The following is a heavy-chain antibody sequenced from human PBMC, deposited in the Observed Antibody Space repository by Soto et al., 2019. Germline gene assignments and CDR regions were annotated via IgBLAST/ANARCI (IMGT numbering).Heavy chain of an antibody. V-gene: IGHV3-23*01. Sequence: HPGGSLRLSCAASGFTFSSYAMSWVRQAPGKGLEWVSAISGSGGSTYYADSVKGRFTISRDNSKNTLYLQMNSLRAEDTAVYYCAKVSDILTGSFDYWDQGTLVTVSS. CDR1: GFTFSSYA. J-gene: IGHJ4*02. CDR2: ISGSGGST. CDR3: AKVSDILTGSFDY. D-gene: IGHD3-9*01.